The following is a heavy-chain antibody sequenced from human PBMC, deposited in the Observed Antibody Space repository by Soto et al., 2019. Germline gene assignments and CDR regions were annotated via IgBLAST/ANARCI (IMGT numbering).Heavy chain of an antibody. V-gene: IGHV3-21*01. D-gene: IGHD5-12*01. CDR3: ARESVGGYAGSFDY. CDR2: ISSSSSYI. J-gene: IGHJ4*02. Sequence: GGSLRLSCAASGFTFSSYSMNWVRQAPGKGLEWVSSISSSSSYIYYADSVKGRFTISRDNAKNSLYLQMNSLRAEDTAVYYCARESVGGYAGSFDYWGQGTLVTVSS. CDR1: GFTFSSYS.